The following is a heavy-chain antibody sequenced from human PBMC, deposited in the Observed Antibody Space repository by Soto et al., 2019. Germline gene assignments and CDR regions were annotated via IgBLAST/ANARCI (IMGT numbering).Heavy chain of an antibody. CDR1: GYTFTSYG. CDR2: ISAYNGNT. D-gene: IGHD3-3*01. J-gene: IGHJ5*02. V-gene: IGHV1-18*01. Sequence: QVQLVQSGAEVKKPGASVKVSCKASGYTFTSYGISWVRQAPGQGLEWMGWISAYNGNTTYAQKLQGRVTMTTDTSTSTAYMELRSLRSDDTAVYYCARVGVYTIFGVVTENWFDPWGQGTLVTVSS. CDR3: ARVGVYTIFGVVTENWFDP.